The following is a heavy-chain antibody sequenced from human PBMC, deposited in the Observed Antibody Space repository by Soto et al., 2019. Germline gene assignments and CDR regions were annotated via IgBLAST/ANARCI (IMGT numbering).Heavy chain of an antibody. J-gene: IGHJ6*02. CDR2: IYYSGST. CDR1: GGSISSGGHY. Sequence: SETLSLTCTVSGGSISSGGHYWNWIRQHPGKSLECIGYIYYSGSTYYNPSLKSRVTISVDTSKNQFSLNLSSVTAADTAVYYCARDQAYDYTSPGDYYYYGMDVWGQGTTVTVSS. V-gene: IGHV4-31*03. CDR3: ARDQAYDYTSPGDYYYYGMDV. D-gene: IGHD4-4*01.